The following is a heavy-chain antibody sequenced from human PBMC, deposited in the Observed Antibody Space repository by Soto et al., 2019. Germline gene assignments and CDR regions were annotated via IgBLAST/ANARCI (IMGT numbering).Heavy chain of an antibody. D-gene: IGHD6-6*01. CDR1: GGSFSGYY. Sequence: KSSETLSLTCAVYGGSFSGYYWSWIRQPPGKGLEWIGEINHSGSTNYNPSLKSRVTISVDTSKNQFSLKLSSVTAADTAVYYCARSGYSRSSALLYYYGMDVWGQGTTVTVSS. V-gene: IGHV4-34*01. CDR3: ARSGYSRSSALLYYYGMDV. J-gene: IGHJ6*02. CDR2: INHSGST.